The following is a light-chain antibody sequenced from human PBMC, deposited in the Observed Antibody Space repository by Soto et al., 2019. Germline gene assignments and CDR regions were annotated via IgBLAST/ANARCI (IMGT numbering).Light chain of an antibody. V-gene: IGKV3-11*01. CDR2: DAS. CDR3: HQRSNWLFT. CDR1: QSVSSY. J-gene: IGKJ3*01. Sequence: EIVLTQSPATLSLSPGERATLSCRAGQSVSSYLAWYQRKPGQAPRLLIYDASNRATGIPARFSGSGSGTDFTLTISSLEPEDFAVYYCHQRSNWLFTFGPGTKVDIK.